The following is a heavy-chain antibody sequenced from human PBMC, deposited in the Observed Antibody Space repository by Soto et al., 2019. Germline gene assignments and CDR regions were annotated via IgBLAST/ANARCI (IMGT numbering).Heavy chain of an antibody. J-gene: IGHJ4*02. D-gene: IGHD2-2*01. CDR2: IYYSGST. CDR1: GGSISSYY. V-gene: IGHV4-59*01. Sequence: SLTCTVSGGSISSYYWSWIRQPPGKGLEWIGYIYYSGSTNYNPSLKSRVTISVDTSKNQFSLKLSSVTAADTAVYYCARGRNNCSSTSCYPLSDYWGQGTLVTVPQ. CDR3: ARGRNNCSSTSCYPLSDY.